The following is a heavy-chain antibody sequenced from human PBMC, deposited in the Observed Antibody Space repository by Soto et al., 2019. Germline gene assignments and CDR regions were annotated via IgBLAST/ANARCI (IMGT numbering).Heavy chain of an antibody. CDR1: GYTLTELS. V-gene: IGHV1-24*01. CDR3: ATAPLHGRYFDWLPQPFDY. D-gene: IGHD3-9*01. CDR2: FDPEDGET. J-gene: IGHJ4*02. Sequence: GASVKVSCKVSGYTLTELSMHCVRHAPGKGLEWMGGFDPEDGETIYAQKFQGRVTMTEDTSTDTAYMELSSLRSEDTAVYYCATAPLHGRYFDWLPQPFDYWSQGTLVTVSS.